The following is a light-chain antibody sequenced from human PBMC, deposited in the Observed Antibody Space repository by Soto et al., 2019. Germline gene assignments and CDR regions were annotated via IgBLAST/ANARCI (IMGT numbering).Light chain of an antibody. CDR2: GAS. CDR3: QHYATSSWM. Sequence: EVVLMQSPGTLSLSPGERATLSCRASQSVGSMNLAWYQQKPGQTPRLLIYGASTRATGVPDRFSGGGSGTDFTLTISRLEPEDFAVYYCQHYATSSWMFGQGTIVEIK. V-gene: IGKV3-20*01. J-gene: IGKJ1*01. CDR1: QSVGSMN.